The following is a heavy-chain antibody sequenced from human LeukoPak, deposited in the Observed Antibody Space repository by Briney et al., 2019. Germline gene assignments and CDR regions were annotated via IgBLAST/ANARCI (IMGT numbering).Heavy chain of an antibody. CDR1: GRSISSYY. CDR3: ARGNANDAFDI. D-gene: IGHD4/OR15-4a*01. J-gene: IGHJ3*02. V-gene: IGHV4-59*01. CDR2: ISYSGSP. Sequence: SETLSLTCTVSGRSISSYYWSWIRQPPGRGLEWIADISYSGSPNYNPSLKSRVTISVDTSKNQFSLKLSSVTAADTAVYYCARGNANDAFDIWGQGTMVTVSS.